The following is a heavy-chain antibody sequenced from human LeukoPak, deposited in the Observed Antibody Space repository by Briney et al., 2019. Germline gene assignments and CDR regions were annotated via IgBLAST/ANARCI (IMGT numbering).Heavy chain of an antibody. CDR1: GFTFSDYY. CDR2: ISSSGSTI. V-gene: IGHV3-11*01. D-gene: IGHD3-22*01. Sequence: AGGSLRLSCAASGFTFSDYYMSWIRQAPGKGLEWVSYISSSGSTIYYADSVKGRFTISRDNAKNSLYLQMNSLRAEDTAVYYCARIGITMIVVVHYYFDYWGQGTLVTVSS. CDR3: ARIGITMIVVVHYYFDY. J-gene: IGHJ4*02.